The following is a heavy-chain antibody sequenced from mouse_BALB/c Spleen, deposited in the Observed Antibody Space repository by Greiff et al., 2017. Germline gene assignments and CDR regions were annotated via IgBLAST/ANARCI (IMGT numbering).Heavy chain of an antibody. CDR1: GYTFTSYW. CDR2: INPSTGYT. Sequence: QVQLQQSGAELAKPGASVKMSCKASGYTFTSYWMHWVKQRPGQGLEWIGYINPSTGYTEYNQKFKDKATLTADKSSSTAYMQLSSLTSEDSAVYYCAYSSGWGFADWGQGTLVTVSA. D-gene: IGHD3-1*01. CDR3: AYSSGWGFAD. J-gene: IGHJ3*01. V-gene: IGHV1-7*01.